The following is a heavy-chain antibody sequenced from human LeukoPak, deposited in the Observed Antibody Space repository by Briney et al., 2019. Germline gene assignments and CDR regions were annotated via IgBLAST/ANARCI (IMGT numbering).Heavy chain of an antibody. CDR2: ISAYNGNT. V-gene: IGHV1-18*01. Sequence: ASVKVSCKASGYTFTSYGISWVRQAPGQGLEWMGWISAYNGNTNYAQKLLGRVTMTTDTSTSTAYMELRSLRSDDTVVYYCARVYGLGGGRWDYFDYWGQGTLVTVSS. CDR1: GYTFTSYG. CDR3: ARVYGLGGGRWDYFDY. J-gene: IGHJ4*02. D-gene: IGHD2-15*01.